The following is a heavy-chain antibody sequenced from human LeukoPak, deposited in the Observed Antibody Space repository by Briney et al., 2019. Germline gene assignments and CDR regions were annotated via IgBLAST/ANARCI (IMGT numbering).Heavy chain of an antibody. CDR3: AKKIGGYYDSSGYYLDV. D-gene: IGHD3-22*01. Sequence: AASLRLFCAASGFTFSSYAMSWVRQAPGKGLEWVSAISGSGGSTYYADSVKGGFTISRDNSKNTLYLQMNSLRAEDTAVYYCAKKIGGYYDSSGYYLDVWGQGTTVTVSS. CDR1: GFTFSSYA. V-gene: IGHV3-23*01. J-gene: IGHJ6*02. CDR2: ISGSGGST.